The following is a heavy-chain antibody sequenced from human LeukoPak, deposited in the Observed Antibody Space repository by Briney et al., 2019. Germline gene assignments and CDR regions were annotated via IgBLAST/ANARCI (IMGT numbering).Heavy chain of an antibody. CDR3: ARDLSGSYGYGAHAFDI. CDR1: GYTFTSYG. D-gene: IGHD1-26*01. V-gene: IGHV1-2*04. J-gene: IGHJ3*02. Sequence: GASVKVSCKASGYTFTSYGISWVRQAPGQGLEWMGWINPNSGGTNYAQKFQGWVTMTRDTSISTAYMELSRLRSDDTAVYYCARDLSGSYGYGAHAFDIWGQGTMVTVSS. CDR2: INPNSGGT.